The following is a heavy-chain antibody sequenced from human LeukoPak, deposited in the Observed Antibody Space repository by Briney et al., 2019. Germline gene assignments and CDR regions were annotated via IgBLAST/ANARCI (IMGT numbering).Heavy chain of an antibody. CDR2: IYYSGST. J-gene: IGHJ6*03. CDR1: GGSISSYY. V-gene: IGHV4-39*01. Sequence: SETLSLTCTVSGGSISSYYWGWIRQPPGKGLEWIGNIYYSGSTYFNPSLKSRVTISVDTSKNQFSLKLSAVTAADTAVYYCASVRRGFGESSKYYSYYYMDVWGNGTTVTISS. D-gene: IGHD3-10*01. CDR3: ASVRRGFGESSKYYSYYYMDV.